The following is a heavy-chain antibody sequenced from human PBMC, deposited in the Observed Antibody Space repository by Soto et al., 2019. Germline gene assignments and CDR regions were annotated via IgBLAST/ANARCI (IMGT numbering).Heavy chain of an antibody. CDR2: IFSNDEK. V-gene: IGHV2-26*01. D-gene: IGHD6-19*01. J-gene: IGHJ6*03. CDR1: GFSLSNGKVG. CDR3: ARILFGRSVAGGYFYMDV. Sequence: SGPTLVNPTETLTLTCTVSGFSLSNGKVGVRWIRQTPGKALEWLAHIFSNDEKSYRPSLKSRLTISEDTSKSQVVLTMTNVDPVDTATYYCARILFGRSVAGGYFYMDVWGKGTTVTVSS.